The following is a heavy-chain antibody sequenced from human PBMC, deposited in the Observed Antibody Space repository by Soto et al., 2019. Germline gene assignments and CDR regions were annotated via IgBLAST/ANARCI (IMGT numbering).Heavy chain of an antibody. Sequence: GGSLRLSCAASGFTFSSYAMHWVRQAPGKGLEWVAVISYDGSNKYYADSVKGRFTISRDNSKNTLYLQMNSLRAEDTAVYYCARALDYWGQGTLVTVSS. V-gene: IGHV3-30-3*01. CDR3: ARALDY. CDR2: ISYDGSNK. CDR1: GFTFSSYA. J-gene: IGHJ4*02.